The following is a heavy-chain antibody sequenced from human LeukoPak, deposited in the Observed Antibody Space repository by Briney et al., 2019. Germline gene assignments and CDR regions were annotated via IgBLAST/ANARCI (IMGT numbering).Heavy chain of an antibody. J-gene: IGHJ5*02. CDR2: VYHSGST. Sequence: SETPSLTCTVSGASISGTTHYWGWIRQPPGKGLEWIGSVYHSGSTYYSPSLKRRATISVDTSKSQFSLKLSSVTAADTAVYYCARQDWGSGWFDPWGQGTLVTVSS. CDR3: ARQDWGSGWFDP. CDR1: GASISGTTHY. D-gene: IGHD7-27*01. V-gene: IGHV4-39*01.